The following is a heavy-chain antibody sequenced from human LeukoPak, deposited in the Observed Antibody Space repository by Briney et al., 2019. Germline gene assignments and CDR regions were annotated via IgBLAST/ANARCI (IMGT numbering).Heavy chain of an antibody. CDR3: AVGDGPGL. CDR2: ISYDGTNK. V-gene: IGHV3-30*03. CDR1: GFYFSSYG. J-gene: IGHJ4*02. D-gene: IGHD3-10*01. Sequence: GRSLRLSCAAAGFYFSSYGMHWVRQAPGKGLEWMAVISYDGTNKYYADSVKGRFTISRDNSKDTLFLQMNSLRVEDTAVFYCAVGDGPGLWGQGTLVTVSS.